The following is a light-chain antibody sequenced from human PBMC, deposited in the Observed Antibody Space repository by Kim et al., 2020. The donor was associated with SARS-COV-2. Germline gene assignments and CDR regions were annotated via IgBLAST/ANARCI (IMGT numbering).Light chain of an antibody. Sequence: SYELTQPPSVSVSPGQTASITCSGDKLGDKYACWYQQKPGQSHVLVIYQDTKRPSGIPERFSGSNSGNTATLTISGTQAMDEADYYCQAWDSNTLNVFG. CDR2: QDT. J-gene: IGLJ1*01. V-gene: IGLV3-1*01. CDR1: KLGDKY. CDR3: QAWDSNTLNV.